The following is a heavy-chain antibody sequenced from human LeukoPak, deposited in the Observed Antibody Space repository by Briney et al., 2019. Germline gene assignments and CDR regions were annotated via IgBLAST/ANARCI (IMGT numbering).Heavy chain of an antibody. CDR2: IRSKANSYAT. CDR1: GFTFSGSA. CDR3: TRRPGYSYPFDY. D-gene: IGHD5-18*01. V-gene: IGHV3-73*01. Sequence: GGSLRLSCAASGFTFSGSAMHWVRQAPGKGLEWVGRIRSKANSYATAYAASVKGRFTISRDDSKNTAYLQMNSLKTEDTAVYYCTRRPGYSYPFDYWGQGTLVTVSS. J-gene: IGHJ4*02.